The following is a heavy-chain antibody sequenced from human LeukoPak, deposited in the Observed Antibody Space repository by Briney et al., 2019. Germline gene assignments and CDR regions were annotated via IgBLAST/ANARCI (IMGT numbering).Heavy chain of an antibody. CDR1: GFTFSSYV. CDR2: ISYDGSNK. J-gene: IGHJ4*02. CDR3: ATVRDSSGYYGY. V-gene: IGHV3-30-3*01. Sequence: GGSLRLSCEASGFTFSSYVMHWVHQAPGKGLEWVAVISYDGSNKYYADSVKGRFTISRDNSKNTLYVQLNSLRDEDTAVYYCATVRDSSGYYGYWGQGTLVTVSS. D-gene: IGHD3-22*01.